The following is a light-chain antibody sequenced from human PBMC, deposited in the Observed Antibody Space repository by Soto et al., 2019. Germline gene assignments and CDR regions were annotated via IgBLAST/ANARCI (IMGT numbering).Light chain of an antibody. V-gene: IGLV2-14*01. CDR1: SSYVGGYTY. Sequence: QSALTQPASVSGSPEQSITISCTGTSSYVGGYTYVSWYQQHPGKAPKLMIYDVSHRPSGVSNRFSGSKSGNTASLTISWLQAEDEADYYCSTYTSSSTSVFGTWTKLAVL. CDR2: DVS. J-gene: IGLJ1*01. CDR3: STYTSSSTSV.